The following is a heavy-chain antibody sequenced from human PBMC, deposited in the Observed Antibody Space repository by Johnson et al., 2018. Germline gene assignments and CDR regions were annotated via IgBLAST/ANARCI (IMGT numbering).Heavy chain of an antibody. CDR3: ARTYYYDSRGAFDI. CDR2: IWYDGSNK. J-gene: IGHJ3*02. V-gene: IGHV3-33*01. Sequence: QLVESGGGVVQPGRSLRLSCAASGFTFSSYGMHWVRQAPGKGLEWVAVIWYDGSNKYYADSVKGRFTISRDNSKNTLYLQMNSLRAEDTAVYYCARTYYYDSRGAFDIWGQGTMVTVSS. D-gene: IGHD3-22*01. CDR1: GFTFSSYG.